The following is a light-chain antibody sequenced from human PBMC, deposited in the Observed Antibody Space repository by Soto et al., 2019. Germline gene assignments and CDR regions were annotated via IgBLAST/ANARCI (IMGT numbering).Light chain of an antibody. Sequence: DFVMTQSPDSLAVSLGERATINCKSSQSVLYSSNNKNYLAWYQQKPGQPPKLLIYWASTRESGVPDRFSGSGSGTDFTLTISRLQAEDVAVYYCQQYYGSPLTFGQGTKVEIK. CDR1: QSVLYSSNNKNY. CDR2: WAS. CDR3: QQYYGSPLT. J-gene: IGKJ1*01. V-gene: IGKV4-1*01.